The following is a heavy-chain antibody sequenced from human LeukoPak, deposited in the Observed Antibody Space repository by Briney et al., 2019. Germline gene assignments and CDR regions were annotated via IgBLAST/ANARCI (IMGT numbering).Heavy chain of an antibody. CDR1: GGTFSSYA. CDR3: ARSPPLLWFGELLSYYMDV. Sequence: ASVKVSCKASGGTFSSYAISWVRQAPGQGLEWMGWISAYNGNTNYAQKLQGRVTMTTDTSTSTAYMELRSLRSDDTAVYYCARSPPLLWFGELLSYYMDVWGKGTTVTISS. V-gene: IGHV1-18*01. CDR2: ISAYNGNT. J-gene: IGHJ6*03. D-gene: IGHD3-10*01.